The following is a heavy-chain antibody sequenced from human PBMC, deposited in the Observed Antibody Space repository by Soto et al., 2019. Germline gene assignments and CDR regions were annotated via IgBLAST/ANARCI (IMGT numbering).Heavy chain of an antibody. CDR3: ARGRYGDY. J-gene: IGHJ4*02. Sequence: QVHLVQSGAEVKKPGASVKVSCKGSGYGFTTYGITWVRQAPGQGLEWMAWISAHNGNTNDAQTLQGRVTVTRDTSTSKAYMELRSRRSDDTAVYYCARGRYGDYWGQGALVTVSS. CDR1: GYGFTTYG. CDR2: ISAHNGNT. D-gene: IGHD1-1*01. V-gene: IGHV1-18*01.